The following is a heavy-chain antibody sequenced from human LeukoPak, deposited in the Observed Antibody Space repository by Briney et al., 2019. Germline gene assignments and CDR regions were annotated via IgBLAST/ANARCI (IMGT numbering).Heavy chain of an antibody. J-gene: IGHJ3*02. Sequence: SETLSLTCTVSGVSISSSNSYWGWIRQPPGKGLEWIGSIYYSGNTYYNPSLKSRVTISVDTSKNQFSLKLSSVTAADTAVYYCARVESYPLRNAFDIWGQGTMVTVSS. CDR1: GVSISSSNSY. V-gene: IGHV4-39*07. CDR2: IYYSGNT. D-gene: IGHD1-14*01. CDR3: ARVESYPLRNAFDI.